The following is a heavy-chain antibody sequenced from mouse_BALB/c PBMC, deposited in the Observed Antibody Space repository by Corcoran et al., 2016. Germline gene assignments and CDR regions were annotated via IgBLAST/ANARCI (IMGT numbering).Heavy chain of an antibody. D-gene: IGHD1-2*01. CDR1: GFNIKDYY. J-gene: IGHJ4*01. V-gene: IGHV14-1*02. CDR3: ARNGYDYAMDY. Sequence: EVQLQQSGAELVRPGALVKLSCKASGFNIKDYYMYWVKQRPEQGLEWIGWIDPENGNTIYDPKFQGKASITADTSSNTAYLQLSSLTSEDTAVYYCARNGYDYAMDYWGQGTSVTVSS. CDR2: IDPENGNT.